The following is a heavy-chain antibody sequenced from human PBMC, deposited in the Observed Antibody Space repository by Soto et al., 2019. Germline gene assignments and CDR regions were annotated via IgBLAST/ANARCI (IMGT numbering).Heavy chain of an antibody. CDR1: GYTLTSYG. V-gene: IGHV1-18*01. J-gene: IGHJ4*02. CDR2: ISAYNGNT. CDR3: ARDRPYMVATSGRNFDY. D-gene: IGHD5-12*01. Sequence: APVKISCTASGYTLTSYGISWVRQAPGQGLEWMGWISAYNGNTNYAQRLQGRVTMTTDTSTSTAYMELRSLRSDDTTVYYCARDRPYMVATSGRNFDYWGQGTLVTVSS.